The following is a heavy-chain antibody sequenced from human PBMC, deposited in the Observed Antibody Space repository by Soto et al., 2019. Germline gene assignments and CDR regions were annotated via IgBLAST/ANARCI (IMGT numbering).Heavy chain of an antibody. CDR3: ARDRWGMGMGFGELLLFDY. V-gene: IGHV1-18*01. CDR1: GYTFTSYG. J-gene: IGHJ4*02. CDR2: ISAYNGNT. Sequence: ASVKVSCKASGYTFTSYGISWVRQAPGQGLEWMGWISAYNGNTNYAQKLQGRVTMTTDTSTSTDNMELRSLRSDDTAVYYCARDRWGMGMGFGELLLFDYWGQGTLVTVSS. D-gene: IGHD3-10*01.